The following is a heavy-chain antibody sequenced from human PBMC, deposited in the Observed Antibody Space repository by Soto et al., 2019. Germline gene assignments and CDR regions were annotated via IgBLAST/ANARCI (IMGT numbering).Heavy chain of an antibody. CDR1: GYTFTSYA. V-gene: IGHV1-3*01. J-gene: IGHJ4*02. CDR2: INAGNGNT. Sequence: QVQLVQSGAEVKKPGASVKVSCKASGYTFTSYAMHWVRHAPGQRLEWMGWINAGNGNTKYSQKFQGRVTITRDTSASTASMELSSLRSEETALYYWARHISGGWGYWGQGTLVSVSA. CDR3: ARHISGGWGY. D-gene: IGHD6-19*01.